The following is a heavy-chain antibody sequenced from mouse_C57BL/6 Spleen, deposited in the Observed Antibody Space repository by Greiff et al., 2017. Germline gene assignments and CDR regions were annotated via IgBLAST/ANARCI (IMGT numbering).Heavy chain of an antibody. J-gene: IGHJ4*01. CDR2: IDPSDSYT. CDR3: ARGGLQWFFMDY. V-gene: IGHV1-50*01. Sequence: VQLQQPGAELVKPGASVKLSCKASGYTFTSYWMQWVKQRPGQGLEWIGEIDPSDSYTNYNQKFKGKATLTVDTSSSTAYMQLSSLTSEDSAVYYCARGGLQWFFMDYWGQGTSVTVSS. CDR1: GYTFTSYW. D-gene: IGHD1-1*02.